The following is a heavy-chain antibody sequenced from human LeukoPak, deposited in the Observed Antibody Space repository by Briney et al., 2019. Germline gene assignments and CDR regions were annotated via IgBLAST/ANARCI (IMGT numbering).Heavy chain of an antibody. CDR3: ASSYSGDYFDY. Sequence: PGGSLRLSCAASGFTFSSYEMNWVRQAPGKGLEWVSYISSSGSTIYYADSVKDRFTISRDNAKNSLYLQMNSLRAEDTAVYYCASSYSGDYFDYWGQGTLVTVSS. D-gene: IGHD1-26*01. CDR2: ISSSGSTI. V-gene: IGHV3-48*03. CDR1: GFTFSSYE. J-gene: IGHJ4*02.